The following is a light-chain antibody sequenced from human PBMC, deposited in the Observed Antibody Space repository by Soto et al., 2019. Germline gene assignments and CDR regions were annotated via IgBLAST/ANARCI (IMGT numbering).Light chain of an antibody. CDR3: AAWDDSLNGLYV. CDR2: SND. CDR1: SSNIGTTT. Sequence: QSVLTQPPSASGTPGQRVTISCSGRSSNIGTTTVNWYQQLPGTAPKLLIYSNDQRPSGVPDRFSGSKSGTSASLAISGLQSEDGADYYCAAWDDSLNGLYVFGTGTKLTVL. V-gene: IGLV1-44*01. J-gene: IGLJ1*01.